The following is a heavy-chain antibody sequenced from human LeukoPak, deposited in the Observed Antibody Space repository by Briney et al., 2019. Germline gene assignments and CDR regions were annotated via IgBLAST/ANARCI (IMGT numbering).Heavy chain of an antibody. V-gene: IGHV3-48*01. CDR1: GFTFSNYN. CDR2: ISSSSSTM. Sequence: GGSLRLSCAASGFTFSNYNMNWVRQAPGKGLEWVSYISSSSSTMPYADSVKGRFTVSRDNSKNTLFLQMNSLRAEDTAVYYCAKDGGLWVSAHWGDSWGRGTLVTVSS. J-gene: IGHJ4*02. CDR3: AKDGGLWVSAHWGDS. D-gene: IGHD7-27*01.